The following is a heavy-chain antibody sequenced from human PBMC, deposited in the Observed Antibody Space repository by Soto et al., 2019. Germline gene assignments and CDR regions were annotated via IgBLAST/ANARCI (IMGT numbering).Heavy chain of an antibody. CDR2: ISGSGGST. CDR3: AKDRTRNAFDI. Sequence: GGSLRLSCTASGFTFGDYAMSWVRQAPGKGLEWVSAISGSGGSTYYADSVKGRFTISRDNSKNTLYLQMNSLRAEDTAVYYCAKDRTRNAFDIWGQGTMVTVSS. J-gene: IGHJ3*02. CDR1: GFTFGDYA. V-gene: IGHV3-23*01.